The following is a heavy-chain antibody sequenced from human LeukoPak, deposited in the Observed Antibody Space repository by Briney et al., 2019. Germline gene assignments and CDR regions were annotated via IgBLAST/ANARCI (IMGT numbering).Heavy chain of an antibody. V-gene: IGHV4-39*01. CDR2: IYYSGTT. D-gene: IGHD4-11*01. CDR1: GGSISSSSYY. CDR3: ARSSTTVITNYFDY. Sequence: SETLSLTCTVSGGSISSSSYYWVWIRQPPGKGLEWIGSIYYSGTTYYNPSLKSRVTILGDTSKNQFSLKLSSVTAADTAEYYCARSSTTVITNYFDYWGQGTLVTVSS. J-gene: IGHJ4*02.